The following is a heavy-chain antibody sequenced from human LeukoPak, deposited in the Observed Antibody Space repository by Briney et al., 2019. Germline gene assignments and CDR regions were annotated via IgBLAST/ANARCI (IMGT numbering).Heavy chain of an antibody. V-gene: IGHV3-48*03. CDR1: GFTFSSYE. CDR3: ARVWGKALDY. CDR2: ISSSGSTI. D-gene: IGHD3-16*01. Sequence: GGSLRLSCAASGFTFSSYEMNWVRQAPGKGLEWVSYISSSGSTIYYADSVKGRFTISRDNAKNSLYLQMNSLRAEDSAVYYCARVWGKALDYWGQGTLVTVSS. J-gene: IGHJ4*02.